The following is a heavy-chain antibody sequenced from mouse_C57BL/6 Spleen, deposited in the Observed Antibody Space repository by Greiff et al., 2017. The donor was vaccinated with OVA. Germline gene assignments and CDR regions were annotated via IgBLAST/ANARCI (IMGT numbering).Heavy chain of an antibody. CDR2: IYPGDGDT. Sequence: VQLQQSGPELVKPGASVKISCKASGYAFSSSWMNWVKQRPGKGLEWIGRIYPGDGDTNYNGKFKGKATLTADKSSSTAYMQLSSLTSEDSAVYFCARGDGSSYVDWYFDVWGTGTTVTVSS. CDR1: GYAFSSSW. V-gene: IGHV1-82*01. J-gene: IGHJ1*03. D-gene: IGHD1-1*01. CDR3: ARGDGSSYVDWYFDV.